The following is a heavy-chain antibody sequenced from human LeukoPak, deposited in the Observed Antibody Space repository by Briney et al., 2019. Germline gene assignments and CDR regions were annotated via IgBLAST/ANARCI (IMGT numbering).Heavy chain of an antibody. CDR1: GGSISSSNW. Sequence: PSGTLSLTCAVSGGSISSSNWWSWVRQPPGKGLEWIGEIYHSGSTNYNPSLKSRVTISVDKSKNQFSLSLISVTAADTAVYYCARDGVSALNLYSDIWGRGTLVTVSS. D-gene: IGHD3-3*01. V-gene: IGHV4-4*02. J-gene: IGHJ2*01. CDR2: IYHSGST. CDR3: ARDGVSALNLYSDI.